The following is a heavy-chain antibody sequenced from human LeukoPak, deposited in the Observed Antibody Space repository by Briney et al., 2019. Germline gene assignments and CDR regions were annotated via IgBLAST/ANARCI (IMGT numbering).Heavy chain of an antibody. Sequence: SETLSLTCTVSGGSFSNTSFYWGWIRQPQGKGREWGGSIYYSGSTYNNPSIRSRVLKSRVTISVDTSMTHFSLELNSVTAADTAVYYCARHATYYYDSSGYQKGYYFDYWGQATLVTVSS. D-gene: IGHD3-22*01. V-gene: IGHV4-39*07. J-gene: IGHJ4*02. CDR2: IYYSGST. CDR3: ARHATYYYDSSGYQKGYYFDY. CDR1: GGSFSNTSFY.